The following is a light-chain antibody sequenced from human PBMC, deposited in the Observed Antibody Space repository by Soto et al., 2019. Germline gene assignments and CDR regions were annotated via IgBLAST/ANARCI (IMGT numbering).Light chain of an antibody. Sequence: EFVMTQTPATLSVSPGERVTLSCRASQSVSNNLAWYQHKPGQAPRLLVYGASTRATGIPARFSGSGSGTDFTLTISSLEPEDFAVYYCQQRNNWPRSTFGQGTRLEIK. CDR3: QQRNNWPRST. CDR2: GAS. V-gene: IGKV3-15*01. J-gene: IGKJ5*01. CDR1: QSVSNN.